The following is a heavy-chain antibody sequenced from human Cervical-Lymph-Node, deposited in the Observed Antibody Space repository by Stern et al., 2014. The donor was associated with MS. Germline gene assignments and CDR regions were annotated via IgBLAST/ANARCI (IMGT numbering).Heavy chain of an antibody. V-gene: IGHV1-69*12. CDR1: GGTFSNYA. Sequence: QVQLVQSGAEVKKPGSSVKVSCKASGGTFSNYATSWVRQAPGQGLAWMGGIVHLFGKPNYAQKFQGRVTITADESTRTAYMDLSSLRSEDTAVYYCASPLTATSVPFGYYGMDVWGQGTTVTVS. D-gene: IGHD4-17*01. CDR3: ASPLTATSVPFGYYGMDV. J-gene: IGHJ6*02. CDR2: IVHLFGKP.